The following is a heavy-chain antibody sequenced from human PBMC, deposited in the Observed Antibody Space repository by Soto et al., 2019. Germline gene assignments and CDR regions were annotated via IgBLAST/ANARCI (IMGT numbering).Heavy chain of an antibody. Sequence: SETLSLTCAVYGGSFSGYYWSWIRQPPGKGLEWIGEINHSGSANYNPSLKSRVTISVDTSKNQFSLKLSSVTAADTAVYYCARGWAWSYYDYVWGSYRSWYFDYWGQGTLVTVSS. V-gene: IGHV4-34*01. CDR2: INHSGSA. D-gene: IGHD3-16*02. CDR3: ARGWAWSYYDYVWGSYRSWYFDY. CDR1: GGSFSGYY. J-gene: IGHJ4*02.